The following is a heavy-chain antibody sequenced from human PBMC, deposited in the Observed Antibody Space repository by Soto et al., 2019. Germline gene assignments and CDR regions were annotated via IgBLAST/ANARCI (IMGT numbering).Heavy chain of an antibody. CDR1: GGSISSYY. D-gene: IGHD3-22*01. Sequence: QVQLQESXPGLVKPSETLSLICTVSGGSISSYYWSWIRQPPGKGLEWIGYIYYSGSTNYNPSLKSRVTISVDTSKNQFSLKLSSVTAADTAVYYCARGLISGYYLYDAFDIWGQGTMVTVSS. CDR3: ARGLISGYYLYDAFDI. J-gene: IGHJ3*02. CDR2: IYYSGST. V-gene: IGHV4-59*01.